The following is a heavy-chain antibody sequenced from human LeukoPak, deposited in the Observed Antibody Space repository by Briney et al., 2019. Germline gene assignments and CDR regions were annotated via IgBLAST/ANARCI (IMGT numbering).Heavy chain of an antibody. CDR1: GYTFTSYG. CDR2: ISAYNGNT. J-gene: IGHJ6*03. CDR3: ARTSAPPKYYDFWSGTPYYYYYMDV. V-gene: IGHV1-18*01. Sequence: ASVKVSCKASGYTFTSYGISWVRQAPGQGLEWMGWISAYNGNTNYAQKPQGRVTMTTDTSTSTAYMELRSLRSDDTAVYYCARTSAPPKYYDFWSGTPYYYYYMDVWGKGTTVTVSS. D-gene: IGHD3-3*01.